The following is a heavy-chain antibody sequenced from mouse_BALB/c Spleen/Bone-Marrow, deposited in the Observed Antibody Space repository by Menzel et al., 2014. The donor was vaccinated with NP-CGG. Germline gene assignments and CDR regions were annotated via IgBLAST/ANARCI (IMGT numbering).Heavy chain of an antibody. CDR3: ARRRREYYFDY. V-gene: IGHV1-87*01. D-gene: IGHD2-12*01. Sequence: VTLQESGADLARPGASVKLSCKASGYTFTSYWMQWVKQRPGQGLEWIGAIYPGDGDTRYTQKFKGKATLTADKSSSTAYMQLSSLASEDSAVYYCARRRREYYFDYWGQGTTLTVSS. CDR1: GYTFTSYW. J-gene: IGHJ2*01. CDR2: IYPGDGDT.